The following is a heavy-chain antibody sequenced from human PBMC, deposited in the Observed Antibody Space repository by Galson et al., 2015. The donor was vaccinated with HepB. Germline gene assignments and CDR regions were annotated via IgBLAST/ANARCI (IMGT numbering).Heavy chain of an antibody. V-gene: IGHV1-2*02. J-gene: IGHJ4*02. D-gene: IGHD3/OR15-3a*01. CDR1: GYTFTGYY. CDR3: SRASIRAHLDVDC. Sequence: SVKVSCKASGYTFTGYYIHWERQAPGQGLEWMGWINPYSGDTNYAQNFQGRVTMTRDTSINTSYMELSRLTSDDTAVYYCSRASIRAHLDVDCWGQGALVTVSS. CDR2: INPYSGDT.